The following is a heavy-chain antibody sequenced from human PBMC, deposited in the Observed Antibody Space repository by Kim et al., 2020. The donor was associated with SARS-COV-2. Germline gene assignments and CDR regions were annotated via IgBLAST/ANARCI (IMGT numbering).Heavy chain of an antibody. D-gene: IGHD3-16*01. CDR3: VRGYAGGPFDL. J-gene: IGHJ4*02. CDR2: INRNRDST. Sequence: GGSLRLSCAASGFTFDDYGMSWVRQAPGKGLEWVSGINRNRDSTGYADSVKGRFTISRDNAKNSLFLQMNSPRAEDTALYHCVRGYAGGPFDLWGQGTL. CDR1: GFTFDDYG. V-gene: IGHV3-20*01.